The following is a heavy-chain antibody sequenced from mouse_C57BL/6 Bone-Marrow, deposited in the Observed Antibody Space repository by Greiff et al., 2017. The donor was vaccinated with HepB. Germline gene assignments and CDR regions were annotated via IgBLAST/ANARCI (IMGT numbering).Heavy chain of an antibody. CDR3: ARVRGGFDY. D-gene: IGHD1-1*01. J-gene: IGHJ2*01. V-gene: IGHV5-16*01. CDR1: GFTFSDYY. Sequence: EVKLMESEGGLVQPGSSMKLSCTASGFTFSDYYMAWVRQVPEKGLEWVANINYDGSSTYYLDSLKSRFIISRDNAKNILYLQMSSLKSEDTATYYCARVRGGFDYWGQGTTLTVSS. CDR2: INYDGSST.